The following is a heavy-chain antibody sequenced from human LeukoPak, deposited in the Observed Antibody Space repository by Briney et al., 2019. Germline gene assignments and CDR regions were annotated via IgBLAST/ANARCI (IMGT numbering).Heavy chain of an antibody. CDR3: ARTMYYYDSSGYYYAFDI. D-gene: IGHD3-22*01. J-gene: IGHJ3*02. CDR2: IYYSGST. Sequence: SETLSLTCTVSGGSISSSSYYWGWIRQPPGKGLEWIGSIYYSGSTYYNPSLKSRVTISVDTSKNQFSLKLSSVTAADTAVYYCARTMYYYDSSGYYYAFDIWGQGTMVTVSS. CDR1: GGSISSSSYY. V-gene: IGHV4-39*07.